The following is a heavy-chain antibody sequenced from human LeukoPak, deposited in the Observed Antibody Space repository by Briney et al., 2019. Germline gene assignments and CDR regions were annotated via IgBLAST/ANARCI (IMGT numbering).Heavy chain of an antibody. Sequence: PPQTLSLTCTVSGGSISSGGYYWTWIRQPPGKGLEWIGYISNSGSTNYNPSLKSRVTISLDTSKNQLSLRLSSVTAADTAVFYCARVWEYSGYFFDYWGQGTLVTVSS. CDR3: ARVWEYSGYFFDY. V-gene: IGHV4-61*08. J-gene: IGHJ4*02. D-gene: IGHD5-12*01. CDR1: GGSISSGGYY. CDR2: ISNSGST.